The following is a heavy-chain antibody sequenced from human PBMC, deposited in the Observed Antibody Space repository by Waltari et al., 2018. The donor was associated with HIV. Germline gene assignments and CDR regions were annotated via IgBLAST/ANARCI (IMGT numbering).Heavy chain of an antibody. V-gene: IGHV4-39*07. CDR2: IYYSGST. D-gene: IGHD6-13*01. Sequence: QLQLQESGPGLVKASETLSLTCTVSGGSISSNSYYLGWIGQPPGKGLEWIGTIYYSGSTCDNPTLKRRITISVDTSKNQFSLKLSSVTAADTAVYDCARATQYSSSCTTQLRRWFGPWGRGTLFTVSS. J-gene: IGHJ5*02. CDR3: ARATQYSSSCTTQLRRWFGP. CDR1: GGSISSNSYY.